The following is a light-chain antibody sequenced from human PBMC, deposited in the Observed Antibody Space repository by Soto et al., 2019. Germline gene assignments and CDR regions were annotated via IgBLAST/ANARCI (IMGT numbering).Light chain of an antibody. CDR2: SNN. V-gene: IGLV1-47*02. J-gene: IGLJ1*01. CDR3: AAWDDSLSGPSYV. Sequence: QSFLNQPPSASGTPGQRVTIACYGSSSNIGSNYVYWYQQLPGTAPKLLIYSNNQRPSGVPDRFSGSKSGTSASLAISGLRSEDEADYYCAAWDDSLSGPSYVFGTGTKVTVL. CDR1: SSNIGSNY.